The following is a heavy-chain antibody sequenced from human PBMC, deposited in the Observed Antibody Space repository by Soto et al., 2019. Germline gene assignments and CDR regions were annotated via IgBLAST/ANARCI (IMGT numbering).Heavy chain of an antibody. V-gene: IGHV3-23*01. CDR2: ISGGGGST. CDR1: GFTFSSYA. Sequence: GGSLRLSCAASGFTFSSYAMSWVRQAPGKGLEWVSGISGGGGSTYYADSVKGRFTISRDNSKNTVYLQMNSLRAEDTAIYFCAKDSQGFWSLHPTFDPWGQGTPLTVSS. CDR3: AKDSQGFWSLHPTFDP. D-gene: IGHD3-3*01. J-gene: IGHJ5*02.